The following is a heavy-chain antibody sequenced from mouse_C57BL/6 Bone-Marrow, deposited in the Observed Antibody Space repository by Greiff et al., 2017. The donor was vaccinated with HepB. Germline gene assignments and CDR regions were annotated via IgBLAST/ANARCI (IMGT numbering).Heavy chain of an antibody. CDR2: IYPSDSET. CDR1: GYTFTSYW. J-gene: IGHJ1*03. CDR3: ARGGPGYFDV. V-gene: IGHV1-61*01. Sequence: VQLQQSDAELVKPGASVKISCKASGYTFTSYWMDWVKQRPGQGLEWIGNIYPSDSETHYNQKFKDKATLTVDKSSSTAYMQLSSLTSEDSAVYYCARGGPGYFDVWGTGTTVTVSS.